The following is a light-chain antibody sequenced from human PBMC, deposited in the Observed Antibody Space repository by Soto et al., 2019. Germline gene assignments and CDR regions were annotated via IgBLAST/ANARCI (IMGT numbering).Light chain of an antibody. Sequence: EIVLTQSPATLSSFPGDRVTLSCRASQAVNTRLAWYQHKPGQAPRLLIYLPSNRAAGIPARFSGSGSETDFTLTIRDVEPEDFAVYYCHQLQSWPRTFGQGTKLEIK. CDR1: QAVNTR. CDR3: HQLQSWPRT. V-gene: IGKV3-11*01. J-gene: IGKJ1*01. CDR2: LPS.